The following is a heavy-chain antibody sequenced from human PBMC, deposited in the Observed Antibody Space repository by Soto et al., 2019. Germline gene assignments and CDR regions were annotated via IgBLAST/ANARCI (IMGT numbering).Heavy chain of an antibody. J-gene: IGHJ4*02. CDR2: IWYDGSNK. Sequence: GGSLRLSCAASGFTFSSYGMHWVRQAPGKGLEWVAVIWYDGSNKYTADSVKGRFTISRDNSKNTLYLQMNSLRAEDTAVYYCARDTTNFSSSWSYYFDYWGQGTLVTVSS. D-gene: IGHD6-13*01. V-gene: IGHV3-33*01. CDR1: GFTFSSYG. CDR3: ARDTTNFSSSWSYYFDY.